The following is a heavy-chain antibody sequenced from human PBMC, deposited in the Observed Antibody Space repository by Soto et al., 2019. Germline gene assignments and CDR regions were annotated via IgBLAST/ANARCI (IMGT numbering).Heavy chain of an antibody. J-gene: IGHJ6*02. D-gene: IGHD2-21*02. CDR2: IYPGDSDT. Sequence: PGESLKISCKGSGYSFTSYWIGWVRQMPGKGLEWMGIIYPGDSDTRYSPSFQGQVTISADKSISTAYLQWSSLKASDTAMYYCARLQDCGGDCPPIYYYYYGMDVWGQGTTVTVSS. V-gene: IGHV5-51*01. CDR3: ARLQDCGGDCPPIYYYYYGMDV. CDR1: GYSFTSYW.